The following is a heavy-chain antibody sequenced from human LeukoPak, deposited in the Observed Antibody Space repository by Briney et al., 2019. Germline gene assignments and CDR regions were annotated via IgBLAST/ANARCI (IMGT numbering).Heavy chain of an antibody. CDR2: ISSSSSYI. CDR3: ARVSITFYGPSAYYYMDV. J-gene: IGHJ6*03. Sequence: GGSLRLSCAASGFTFSSYSMNWVRQAPGKGLEWVSSISSSSSYIYYADSVKGRFTISRDNAKNSLYLQMNSLRAEDTAVYYCARVSITFYGPSAYYYMDVWGKGTTVTVSS. D-gene: IGHD2/OR15-2a*01. CDR1: GFTFSSYS. V-gene: IGHV3-21*01.